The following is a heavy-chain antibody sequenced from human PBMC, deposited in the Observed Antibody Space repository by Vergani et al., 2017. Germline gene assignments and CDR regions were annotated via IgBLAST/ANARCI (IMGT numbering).Heavy chain of an antibody. CDR3: ATGGALVGFDY. J-gene: IGHJ4*02. Sequence: EVQLVPSGAEVKTPGDSLRISCKGSGFSFTSYWISWVRQMPGKGLEWMGRIDPSDSYTNYSPSFQGHVTISADKSISTAYLQWSSLKASDTAMYYCATGGALVGFDYWGQGTLVTVSS. CDR2: IDPSDSYT. CDR1: GFSFTSYW. V-gene: IGHV5-10-1*03. D-gene: IGHD1-26*01.